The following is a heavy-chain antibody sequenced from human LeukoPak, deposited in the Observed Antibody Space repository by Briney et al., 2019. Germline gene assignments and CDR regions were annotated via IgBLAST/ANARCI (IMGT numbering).Heavy chain of an antibody. D-gene: IGHD2-21*02. J-gene: IGHJ4*02. Sequence: GGSLRLSCAASGFTFDDYGMSWVRQAPGKGLEWVSNIKWNGGSTGYADSVKGRFTISRDNSRNSVFLQMSSLRPEDTALYHCAKEVDCPSDCLFFHSWGQGTLVTVSS. CDR1: GFTFDDYG. CDR2: IKWNGGST. CDR3: AKEVDCPSDCLFFHS. V-gene: IGHV3-20*01.